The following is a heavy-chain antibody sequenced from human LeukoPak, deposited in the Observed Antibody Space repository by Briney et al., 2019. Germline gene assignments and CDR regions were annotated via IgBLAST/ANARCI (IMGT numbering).Heavy chain of an antibody. CDR2: INPNSGGT. D-gene: IGHD2-15*01. V-gene: IGHV1-2*02. Sequence: GASVKVSCKASGYTFTGYYMHWVRQAPGQGLEWMGWINPNSGGTNYAQKFQGRVTMTRDTSISTAYMELSRLRSDDTAVYYCARGEARVVVAAAYWGQGTLVTVSS. CDR1: GYTFTGYY. CDR3: ARGEARVVVAAAY. J-gene: IGHJ4*02.